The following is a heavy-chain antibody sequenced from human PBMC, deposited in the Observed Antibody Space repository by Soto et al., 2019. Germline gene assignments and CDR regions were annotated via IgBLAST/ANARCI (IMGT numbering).Heavy chain of an antibody. Sequence: SETLSLTCTVSGGSVSSGSYYWSWIRQPPGKGLEWIGYIYYSGSTNYNPSLKSRVTISVDTSKNQFSLKLSSVTAADTAVYHCARRCHYYYDSSGYWNDAFDIWGQGTMVTVSS. CDR2: IYYSGST. CDR3: ARRCHYYYDSSGYWNDAFDI. CDR1: GGSVSSGSYY. V-gene: IGHV4-61*01. J-gene: IGHJ3*02. D-gene: IGHD3-22*01.